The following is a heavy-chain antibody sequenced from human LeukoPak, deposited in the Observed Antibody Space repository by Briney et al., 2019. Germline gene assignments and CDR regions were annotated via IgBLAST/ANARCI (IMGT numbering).Heavy chain of an antibody. J-gene: IGHJ3*02. CDR1: GGSFSGYY. CDR3: ARDVWSGSNDASDI. Sequence: SETLSLTCAVYGGSFSGYYWSWIRQPPGKGLEWIGEINHSGSTNYNPSLNIRGTISVDTSKNQFSLKLSSVTAADTAVYYCARDVWSGSNDASDIWGQGTMVTVSS. V-gene: IGHV4-34*01. CDR2: INHSGST. D-gene: IGHD3-3*01.